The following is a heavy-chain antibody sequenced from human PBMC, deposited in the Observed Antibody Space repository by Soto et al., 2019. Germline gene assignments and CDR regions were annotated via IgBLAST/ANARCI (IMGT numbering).Heavy chain of an antibody. CDR2: IYYSGST. J-gene: IGHJ4*02. Sequence: ETLSLTCTVSGGSISSSSYYWGWIRQPPGKGLEWIGSIYYSGSTYYNPSLKSRVTISVDTSKNQFSLKLSSVTAADTAVYYCARLSYPQLDYWGQGTLVTVSS. CDR3: ARLSYPQLDY. D-gene: IGHD1-26*01. CDR1: GGSISSSSYY. V-gene: IGHV4-39*01.